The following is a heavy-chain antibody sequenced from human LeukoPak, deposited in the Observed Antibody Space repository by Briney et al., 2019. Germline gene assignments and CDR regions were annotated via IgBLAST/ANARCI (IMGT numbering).Heavy chain of an antibody. D-gene: IGHD1-26*01. Sequence: TGGSLRLSCAASGFTFSSYEMNWVRQAPGKGLEWVSYISSSGSTIYYADSVKGRFTISRDNAKNSLYLQMNSLRAEDTAVYYCVKDLGRYRNNCFDYWGQGTLVTVSS. CDR2: ISSSGSTI. V-gene: IGHV3-48*03. CDR1: GFTFSSYE. J-gene: IGHJ4*02. CDR3: VKDLGRYRNNCFDY.